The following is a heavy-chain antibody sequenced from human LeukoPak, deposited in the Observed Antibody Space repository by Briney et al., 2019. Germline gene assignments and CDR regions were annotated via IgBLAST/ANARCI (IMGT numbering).Heavy chain of an antibody. CDR1: GASITSYY. V-gene: IGHV4-59*01. CDR2: GHHSGTT. CDR3: ARDLLGAFDI. J-gene: IGHJ3*02. D-gene: IGHD2-15*01. Sequence: SETLSLTCSVSGASITSYYWNWMRQSPGKGLEWIGYGHHSGTTNYNPSLKSRVTISVDTSKNQFSLKLSSVTAADTAVSYCARDLLGAFDIWGQGTMVTVSS.